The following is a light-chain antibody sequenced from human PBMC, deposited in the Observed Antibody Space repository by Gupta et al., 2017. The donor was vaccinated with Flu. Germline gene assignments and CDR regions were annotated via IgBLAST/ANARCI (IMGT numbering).Light chain of an antibody. CDR1: QSVRSSY. J-gene: IGKJ2*01. Sequence: EIVLTQSPGTLSLSPGERATLSCRASQSVRSSYLAWYQQKPGQAPRLLIYGASSRATGIPDRFSGSGSGTDFTLTISRLEPEDFAVYYCQQDSSSSFNFGQGTKVDIK. CDR3: QQDSSSSFN. V-gene: IGKV3-20*01. CDR2: GAS.